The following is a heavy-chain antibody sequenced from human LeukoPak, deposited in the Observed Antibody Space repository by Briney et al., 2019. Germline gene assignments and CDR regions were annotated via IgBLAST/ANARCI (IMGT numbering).Heavy chain of an antibody. J-gene: IGHJ6*03. V-gene: IGHV3-21*04. Sequence: GGSLRLSCAASGFTFSSYSMNWVRQAPGKGLEWVSSISSSSSYIYYADSVKGRFTISRDNAKNSLYLQMNSLKTEDTAVYYCTRLVVVTAITGDYYYYYMDVWGKGTTVTVSS. D-gene: IGHD2-21*02. CDR2: ISSSSSYI. CDR3: TRLVVVTAITGDYYYYYMDV. CDR1: GFTFSSYS.